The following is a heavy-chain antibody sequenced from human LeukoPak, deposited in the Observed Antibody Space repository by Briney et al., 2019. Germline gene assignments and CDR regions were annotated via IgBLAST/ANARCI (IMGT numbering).Heavy chain of an antibody. V-gene: IGHV3-33*01. J-gene: IGHJ4*02. D-gene: IGHD1-26*01. CDR1: GFTFSNHG. CDR2: IWYDGSNK. Sequence: PGGSLRLSCAASGFTFSNHGMHWVRQAPGKGLEWVAVIWYDGSNKYYADSVKGRFTFSRDNSKNTLFLQINSLRAEDTAIYYCVRDRGTYRPIDYWGQGTLVTVSS. CDR3: VRDRGTYRPIDY.